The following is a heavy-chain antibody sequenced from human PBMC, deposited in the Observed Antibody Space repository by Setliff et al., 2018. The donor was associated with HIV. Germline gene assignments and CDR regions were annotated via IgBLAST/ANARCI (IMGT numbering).Heavy chain of an antibody. Sequence: GGSLRLSCRASGFTFGEYAMSWVRQAPGKGLEWVSGISSTGGTTYYADSVKGRFTISRDNTKNTVYLQMNSLRAEDTAVYYCVRWGLPYGIDAWGQGTLVTVSS. D-gene: IGHD3-16*01. CDR1: GFTFGEYA. V-gene: IGHV3-23*01. CDR2: ISSTGGTT. CDR3: VRWGLPYGIDA. J-gene: IGHJ4*02.